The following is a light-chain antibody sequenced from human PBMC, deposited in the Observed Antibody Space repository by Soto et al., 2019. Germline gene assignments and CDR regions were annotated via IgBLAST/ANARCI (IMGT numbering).Light chain of an antibody. CDR1: QSVSTF. CDR3: QQRGDWPPIT. V-gene: IGKV3-11*01. J-gene: IGKJ5*01. Sequence: EIVLTQSPATLALSPGERAILSCRASQSVSTFLAWFQQKPGQPPRLLIYNASNRTTGIPARFSGSGSGTDFTLTISSLEPEDFAVYYCQQRGDWPPITFGQGTRLGL. CDR2: NAS.